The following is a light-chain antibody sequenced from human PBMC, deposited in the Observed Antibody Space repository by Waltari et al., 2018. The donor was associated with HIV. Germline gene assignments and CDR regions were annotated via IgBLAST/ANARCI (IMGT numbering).Light chain of an antibody. Sequence: QVVVTPEPSLSVSPAGTVTLTCAPVTCSVSWIQSSHCTQVRPGHPPRTLIYETDKRHPWTAGRFAGSLIGGRAALMLAGALPEDEADYYCLLSYAGVRVFGGGTKLTV. J-gene: IGLJ3*02. V-gene: IGLV7-46*01. CDR1: TCSVSWIQS. CDR3: LLSYAGVRV. CDR2: ETD.